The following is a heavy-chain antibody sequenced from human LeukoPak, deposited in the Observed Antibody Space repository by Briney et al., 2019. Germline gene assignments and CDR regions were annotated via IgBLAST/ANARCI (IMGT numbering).Heavy chain of an antibody. V-gene: IGHV4-59*02. J-gene: IGHJ5*02. Sequence: SETLSLTCTVSGGSVSSYYWSWIRQPPGKGLEWIGYIHYSGSTNYNPSLKSRVTISVDTSKNQFSLKLSSVTAADTAVYYCARAGAAAGIGNWFDPWGQGTLVTVSS. CDR1: GGSVSSYY. D-gene: IGHD6-13*01. CDR3: ARAGAAAGIGNWFDP. CDR2: IHYSGST.